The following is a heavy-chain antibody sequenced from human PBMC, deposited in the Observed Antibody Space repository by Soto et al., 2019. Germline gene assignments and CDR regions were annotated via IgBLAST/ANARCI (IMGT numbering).Heavy chain of an antibody. Sequence: QVQLVQSGAEVKKPGASVKVSCKASGYTFTSYGISWVRQAPGQGLEWMGWISAYNDNTNYAKKFQGRVTMTTDTSTSTAYMEPRSLRTDDTAVYYCARDPVLVTAPGRNWFGPWGQGTLVTVSS. D-gene: IGHD6-13*01. CDR1: GYTFTSYG. CDR2: ISAYNDNT. CDR3: ARDPVLVTAPGRNWFGP. J-gene: IGHJ5*02. V-gene: IGHV1-18*01.